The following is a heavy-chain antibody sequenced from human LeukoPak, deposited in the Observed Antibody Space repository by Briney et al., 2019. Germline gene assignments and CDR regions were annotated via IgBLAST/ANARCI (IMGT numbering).Heavy chain of an antibody. V-gene: IGHV3-33*01. Sequence: IWYYGGKKYYAPSVKGRFTISRDDSKSTLYLQMNSLRAEDTAVYYCARDPATVTSYFDYWGQGTLVTVSS. J-gene: IGHJ4*02. D-gene: IGHD4-17*01. CDR3: ARDPATVTSYFDY. CDR2: IWYYGGKK.